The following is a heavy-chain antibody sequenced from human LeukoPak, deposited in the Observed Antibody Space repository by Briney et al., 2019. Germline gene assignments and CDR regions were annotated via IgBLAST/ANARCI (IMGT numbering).Heavy chain of an antibody. Sequence: GGSLRLSCAASGFTVSSNYMSWVRQAPGKGVEWVSVIYSGGSTYYADSVKGRFTISRDNSKNTLYLQMNSLRAEDTAVYYSARVGPDYGDYYFDYWGQGTLVTVSS. D-gene: IGHD4-17*01. CDR3: ARVGPDYGDYYFDY. V-gene: IGHV3-66*02. CDR2: IYSGGST. J-gene: IGHJ4*02. CDR1: GFTVSSNY.